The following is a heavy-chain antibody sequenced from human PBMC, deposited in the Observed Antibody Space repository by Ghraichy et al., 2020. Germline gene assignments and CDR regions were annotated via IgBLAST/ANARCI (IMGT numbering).Heavy chain of an antibody. D-gene: IGHD5-12*01. Sequence: SETLSLTCTVSGGSVSSGSYYWSWIRQPPGKGLEWIGYIYYSGSTNYNPSLKSRVTISVDTSKNQFSLKLSSVTAADTAVYYCARDRWIARAGYYYYYMDVWGKGTTVTVSS. V-gene: IGHV4-61*01. CDR3: ARDRWIARAGYYYYYMDV. CDR1: GGSVSSGSYY. J-gene: IGHJ6*03. CDR2: IYYSGST.